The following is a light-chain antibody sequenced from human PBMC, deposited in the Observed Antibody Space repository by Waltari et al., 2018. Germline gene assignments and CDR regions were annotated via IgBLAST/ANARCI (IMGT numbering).Light chain of an antibody. J-gene: IGLJ2*01. Sequence: QSALTQPASVSGSPGQSITLSCTGTRSDIGSSDYVPWYQQHPGKAPKLIIYEVSDRPSGVSYRFSGSKSGNTASLTIFGLQPEDEADYHCTSHTTTSTLVFGGGTRLTVL. CDR1: RSDIGSSDY. V-gene: IGLV2-14*01. CDR2: EVS. CDR3: TSHTTTSTLV.